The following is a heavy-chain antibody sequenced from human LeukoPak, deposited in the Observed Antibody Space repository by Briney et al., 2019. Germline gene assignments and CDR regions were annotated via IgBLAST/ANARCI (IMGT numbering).Heavy chain of an antibody. J-gene: IGHJ4*02. CDR2: ISWDGGST. D-gene: IGHD3-22*01. Sequence: GGSLRLSCAASGFTFDDYAMHWVRQAPGKGLEWVSLISWDGGSTYYADSVKGRFTISRDNSRNSLYLQMSSLRVEDTALYYCAKGRHYSDSSAYEFDYWGQGTLVTVSS. V-gene: IGHV3-43D*03. CDR1: GFTFDDYA. CDR3: AKGRHYSDSSAYEFDY.